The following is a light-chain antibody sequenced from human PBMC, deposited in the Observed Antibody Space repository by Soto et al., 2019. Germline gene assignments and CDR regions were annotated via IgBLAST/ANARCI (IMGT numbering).Light chain of an antibody. V-gene: IGLV2-23*01. CDR1: SSDVGSYNL. Sequence: QSALTQPASVSGSPGQSITIYCTGTSSDVGSYNLVSWYQQHPGKAPKLMIYEGSKRPSGVSNRFSGSKSGNKASLTISGLQAEDEADYYCCSYAGSSSHVVFGEGTKLTVL. J-gene: IGLJ2*01. CDR2: EGS. CDR3: CSYAGSSSHVV.